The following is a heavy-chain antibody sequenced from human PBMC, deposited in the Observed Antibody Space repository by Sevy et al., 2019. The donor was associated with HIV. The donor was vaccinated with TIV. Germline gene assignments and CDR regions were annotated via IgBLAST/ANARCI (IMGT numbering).Heavy chain of an antibody. J-gene: IGHJ6*02. V-gene: IGHV4-38-2*01. CDR1: GYSISSGYY. CDR2: IYHSGST. Sequence: SETLYLTCAVSGYSISSGYYWGWIRQPPGKGLEWIGSIYHSGSTYYNPSLKSRVTISVDTSKNQFSLKLSSVTAADTAVYYCARWGGDSSGYHHYYYYGMDVWGQGTTVTVSS. D-gene: IGHD3-22*01. CDR3: ARWGGDSSGYHHYYYYGMDV.